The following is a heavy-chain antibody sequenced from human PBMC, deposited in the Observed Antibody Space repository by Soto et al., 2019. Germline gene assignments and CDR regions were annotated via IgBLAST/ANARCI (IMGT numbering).Heavy chain of an antibody. CDR3: ARAPRIAAAGAVWFDP. J-gene: IGHJ5*02. V-gene: IGHV4-4*07. D-gene: IGHD6-13*01. Sequence: SETLSLTCTVSGGSISSYYWSWIRRPAGKGLEWIGRIYTSGSTNYNPSLKSRVTMSVDTSKNQFSLKLSSVTAADTAVYYCARAPRIAAAGAVWFDPWGQGTLVTVSS. CDR2: IYTSGST. CDR1: GGSISSYY.